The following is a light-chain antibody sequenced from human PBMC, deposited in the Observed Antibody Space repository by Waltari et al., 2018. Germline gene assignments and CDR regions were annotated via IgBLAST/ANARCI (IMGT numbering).Light chain of an antibody. Sequence: QSALTQPASVSGSPGQSITISCTGTSSDIGDYNFVSWYQHHPGEAPKLVIYDVTKRPSGISNRFSGSKCGNTASLTISGLQAEDEANYVCASYTSSDSFVVFGGGTKLTVL. CDR2: DVT. J-gene: IGLJ2*01. V-gene: IGLV2-14*03. CDR3: ASYTSSDSFVV. CDR1: SSDIGDYNF.